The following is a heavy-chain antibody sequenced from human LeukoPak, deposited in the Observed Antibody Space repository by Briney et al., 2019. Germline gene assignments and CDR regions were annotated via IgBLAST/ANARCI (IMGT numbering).Heavy chain of an antibody. CDR1: GFTFSSYS. D-gene: IGHD3-3*01. CDR3: AREARSLGDAFDI. V-gene: IGHV3-21*04. J-gene: IGHJ3*02. CDR2: ISSSSSYI. Sequence: GGSLRLSCAASGFTFSSYSMNWVRQAPGKGLEWVSSISSSSSYIYYADSVKGRFTISRDNSKNTLYLQMNSLRAEDTAVYYCAREARSLGDAFDIWGQGTMVTVSS.